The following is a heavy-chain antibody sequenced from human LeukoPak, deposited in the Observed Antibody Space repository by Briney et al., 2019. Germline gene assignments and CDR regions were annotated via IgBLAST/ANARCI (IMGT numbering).Heavy chain of an antibody. CDR2: INSDASSI. D-gene: IGHD3-9*01. CDR1: GFTFSNYW. V-gene: IGHV3-74*01. CDR3: ARLGRGGGYDILTSPS. J-gene: IGHJ5*02. Sequence: GGSLRLSCVASGFTFSNYWMYWVRQAPGKGLEWVSRINSDASSISYVDSVRGRFTISRDNAKNTLYLQMNSLRTEDTAVYYCARLGRGGGYDILTSPSWGQGTLVTVSS.